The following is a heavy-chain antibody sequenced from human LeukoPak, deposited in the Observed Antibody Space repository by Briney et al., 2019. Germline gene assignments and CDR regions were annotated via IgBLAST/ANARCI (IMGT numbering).Heavy chain of an antibody. CDR3: ARVSCGGDCYLSWFDP. CDR1: GFTFSSYW. D-gene: IGHD2-21*02. V-gene: IGHV3-7*01. Sequence: QPGGSLRLSCAASGFTFSSYWMSWVRQAPGKGLEWVANIKQDGSEKYYVDSVKGRFTISRDNAKNSLYLQMNSLRAEDTAVYYCARVSCGGDCYLSWFDPWGQGTLVTVSS. CDR2: IKQDGSEK. J-gene: IGHJ5*02.